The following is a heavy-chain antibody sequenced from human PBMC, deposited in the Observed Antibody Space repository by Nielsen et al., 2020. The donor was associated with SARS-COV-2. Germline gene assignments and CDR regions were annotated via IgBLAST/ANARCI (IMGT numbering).Heavy chain of an antibody. V-gene: IGHV4-4*02. D-gene: IGHD6-13*01. Sequence: WIRQPPGKGLEWIGEINHSGSTNYNPSLKSRVTISVDKSKNQFSLKLSSVTAADTAVYYCARGGRIAAAASYYYYGMDVWGQGTTVTVSS. J-gene: IGHJ6*02. CDR2: INHSGST. CDR3: ARGGRIAAAASYYYYGMDV.